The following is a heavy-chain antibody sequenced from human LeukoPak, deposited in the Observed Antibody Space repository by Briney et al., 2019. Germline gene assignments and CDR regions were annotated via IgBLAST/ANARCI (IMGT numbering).Heavy chain of an antibody. V-gene: IGHV4-4*07. Sequence: PSETLSLTYTVSGGSISSYYWSWIRQPAGKGLEWIGRIYTSGSTNYNPSLKSRVTMSVDTSKNQFSLKLSSVTAADTAVYYCARERGRIAALYYFDYWGQGTLVTVSS. CDR1: GGSISSYY. CDR3: ARERGRIAALYYFDY. CDR2: IYTSGST. J-gene: IGHJ4*02. D-gene: IGHD6-13*01.